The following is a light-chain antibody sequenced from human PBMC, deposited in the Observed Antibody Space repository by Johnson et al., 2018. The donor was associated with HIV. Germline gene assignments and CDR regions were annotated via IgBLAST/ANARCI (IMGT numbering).Light chain of an antibody. CDR1: SSNIGNNY. CDR2: ENN. Sequence: QSVLTQPPSVSVAPGQKVTISCSGSSSNIGNNYVSWYQQLPGTAPKLLIYENNKRPSGIPDRFSGSKSGTSATLGITGLQTGDEADYYCAAWDDSLNGHVFGTGTKVTVL. V-gene: IGLV1-51*02. CDR3: AAWDDSLNGHV. J-gene: IGLJ1*01.